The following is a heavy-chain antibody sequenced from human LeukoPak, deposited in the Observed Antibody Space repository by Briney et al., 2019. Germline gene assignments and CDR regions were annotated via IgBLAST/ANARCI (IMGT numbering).Heavy chain of an antibody. Sequence: SETLSLTCTVSGDSISGYYWSWIRQPPGKGLEWIGLIQYNGNTNYNPSLKSRITISVDTSNNDFSLNVRSVTAADTAVYYCARRRVWGSYRYFDYWGQGTLVTVSS. J-gene: IGHJ4*02. D-gene: IGHD3-16*02. CDR3: ARRRVWGSYRYFDY. V-gene: IGHV4-59*01. CDR2: IQYNGNT. CDR1: GDSISGYY.